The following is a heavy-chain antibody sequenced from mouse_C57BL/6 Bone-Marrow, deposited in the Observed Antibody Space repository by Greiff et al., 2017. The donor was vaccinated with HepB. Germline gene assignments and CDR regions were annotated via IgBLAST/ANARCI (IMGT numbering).Heavy chain of an antibody. D-gene: IGHD3-1*01. CDR1: GYTFTSYW. CDR3: ARSGDPRN. V-gene: IGHV1-61*01. Sequence: VQLQQPGAELVRPGSSVKLSCKASGYTFTSYWMDWVKQRPGQGLEWIGNIYPSDSETHYNQKFKDKATLTVDKSSSTAYMQLSSLTSEDSAVYYCARSGDPRNWGQGTTLTVSS. CDR2: IYPSDSET. J-gene: IGHJ2*01.